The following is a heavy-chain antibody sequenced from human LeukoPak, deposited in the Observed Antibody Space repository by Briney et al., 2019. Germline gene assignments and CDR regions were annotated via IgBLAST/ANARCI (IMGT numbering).Heavy chain of an antibody. D-gene: IGHD3-22*01. CDR1: GGSFSGYY. Sequence: PSETLSLTCAVYGGSFSGYYWSWIRQPPGKGLEWIGEINHSGSTNYNPSLKSRVTISVDMSKNQFSLKLSSVTAADTAVYYCARLDHRRFYDSSGQIDYWGQGTLVTVSS. V-gene: IGHV4-34*01. CDR3: ARLDHRRFYDSSGQIDY. J-gene: IGHJ4*02. CDR2: INHSGST.